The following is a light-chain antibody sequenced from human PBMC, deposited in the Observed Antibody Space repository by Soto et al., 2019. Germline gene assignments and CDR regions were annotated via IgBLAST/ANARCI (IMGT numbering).Light chain of an antibody. CDR3: QYYDSSPVT. CDR1: HYVSSDF. Sequence: EIVLTQSPGTLSLSPGERATLSCRASHYVSSDFLAWYQQRPGQAPRLLIFAASRRATGIPDRFSGSGSGIDFTLSISSLEPEDFAVYYCQYYDSSPVTFGGGTKVEI. CDR2: AAS. V-gene: IGKV3-20*01. J-gene: IGKJ4*01.